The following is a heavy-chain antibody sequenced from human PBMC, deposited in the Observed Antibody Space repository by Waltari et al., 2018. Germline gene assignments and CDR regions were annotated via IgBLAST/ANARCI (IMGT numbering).Heavy chain of an antibody. Sequence: QVQLVQSGAEVKKPGASVKVSCKASGYTFTGYYMHWVRQAPGQGLEWMGWINPNSGGTNYAQKVQGRVTMTRDTSISTAYMELSRLRSDDTAVYYCARRITMVRGVPNWFDPWGQGTLVTVSS. CDR3: ARRITMVRGVPNWFDP. CDR2: INPNSGGT. V-gene: IGHV1-2*02. J-gene: IGHJ5*02. D-gene: IGHD3-10*01. CDR1: GYTFTGYY.